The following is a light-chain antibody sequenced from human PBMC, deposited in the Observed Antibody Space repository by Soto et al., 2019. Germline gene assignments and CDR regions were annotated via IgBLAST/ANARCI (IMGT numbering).Light chain of an antibody. J-gene: IGLJ2*01. CDR1: SSDIGRYNY. CDR3: ISYAGVNPA. CDR2: EAT. Sequence: QSALTQPPSASGSLGQSVAISCAGTSSDIGRYNYVSWYQHHPGRAPKLIIYEATKRPSGVPDRFSGSQSGSTASLTVSGLQVEDEADYCCISYAGVNPAFGGGTKLTVL. V-gene: IGLV2-8*01.